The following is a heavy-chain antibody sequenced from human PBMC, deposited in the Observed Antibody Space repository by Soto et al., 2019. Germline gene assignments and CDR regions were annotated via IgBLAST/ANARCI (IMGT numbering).Heavy chain of an antibody. Sequence: SETLSLTCTVSGGSISSSSYYWGWIRQPPGKGLEWIGSIYYSGSTYYNPSLKSRVTISVDTSKNQFSLKLSSVTAADTAVYYCARRPPLRYFDWPGVGWFDPWGQGTLVTVSS. V-gene: IGHV4-39*01. D-gene: IGHD3-9*01. CDR2: IYYSGST. CDR1: GGSISSSSYY. CDR3: ARRPPLRYFDWPGVGWFDP. J-gene: IGHJ5*02.